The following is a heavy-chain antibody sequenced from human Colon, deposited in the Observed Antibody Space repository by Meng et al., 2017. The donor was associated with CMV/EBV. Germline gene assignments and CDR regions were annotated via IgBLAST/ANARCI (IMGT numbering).Heavy chain of an antibody. CDR2: IVGGGGSRT. D-gene: IGHD2-15*01. J-gene: IGHJ6*02. CDR1: GFTFSDYY. V-gene: IGHV3-23*01. Sequence: GESLKISCAASGFTFSDYYMSWIRQAPGKGLEWVSAIVGGGGSRTYYADSVKGRFTISRDNSKSTLYLQINSPRVEDTAVYYCAKREYCSGSSCYTLNYYYYAVDVWGQGTTVTVSS. CDR3: AKREYCSGSSCYTLNYYYYAVDV.